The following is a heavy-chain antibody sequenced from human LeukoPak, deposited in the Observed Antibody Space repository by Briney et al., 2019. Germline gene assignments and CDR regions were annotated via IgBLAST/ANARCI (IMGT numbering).Heavy chain of an antibody. J-gene: IGHJ4*02. Sequence: GGSLRLSCAVSGFPLSSYAMSWVRQAPGKGLEWVSATSSSDAGTYYADSVRGRFTISRDNSKNTLYLQMNSLRAEDTAVYYCARDRARSSSWYLNYWGQGTLVTVSS. CDR2: TSSSDAGT. CDR3: ARDRARSSSWYLNY. D-gene: IGHD6-13*01. V-gene: IGHV3-23*01. CDR1: GFPLSSYA.